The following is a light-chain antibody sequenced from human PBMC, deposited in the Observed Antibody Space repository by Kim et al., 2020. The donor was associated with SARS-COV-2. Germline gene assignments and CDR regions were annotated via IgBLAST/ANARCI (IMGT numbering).Light chain of an antibody. CDR1: QSIKSW. Sequence: DIQMTQSPSTLSASVGDRVTITCRASQSIKSWLAWYQQKPGKAPKLLIYKASSLESGVPSRFSGSGSGTEFTLTISSLQPDDFATYYCQKYNGYSRTFGQGTKVDIK. CDR2: KAS. J-gene: IGKJ1*01. CDR3: QKYNGYSRT. V-gene: IGKV1-5*03.